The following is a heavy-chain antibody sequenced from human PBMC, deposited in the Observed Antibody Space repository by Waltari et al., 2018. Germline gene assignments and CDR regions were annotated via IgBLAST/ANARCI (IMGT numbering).Heavy chain of an antibody. CDR1: GGSISSYY. CDR2: IYYSGST. CDR3: ARQTFYDFWSGYYSGGWFDP. J-gene: IGHJ5*02. D-gene: IGHD3-3*01. Sequence: QVQLQESGPGLVKPSETLSLTCTVSGGSISSYYWSWIRQPPGKGLEWIGYIYYSGSTNYNPSLKSRVTISVDTSKNQFSLKLSSVTAADTAVYYCARQTFYDFWSGYYSGGWFDPWGQGTLVSVCS. V-gene: IGHV4-59*01.